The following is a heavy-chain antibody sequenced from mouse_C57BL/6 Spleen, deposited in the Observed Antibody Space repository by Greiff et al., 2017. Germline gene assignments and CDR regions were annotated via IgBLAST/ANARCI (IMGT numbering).Heavy chain of an antibody. J-gene: IGHJ2*01. CDR2: FDPGSGGT. CDR1: GYTFTDYS. Sequence: QVQLQQSGAELVKPGASVKLSCKASGYTFTDYSMHWVKQRSGQGLEWIGRFDPGSGGTKYNEKFKGKATLTADKSSSTAYMQLSSLTSEDSAVYDCARHEGTRENHDFDYWGQGTTLTVSS. D-gene: IGHD3-3*01. CDR3: ARHEGTRENHDFDY. V-gene: IGHV1-62-3*01.